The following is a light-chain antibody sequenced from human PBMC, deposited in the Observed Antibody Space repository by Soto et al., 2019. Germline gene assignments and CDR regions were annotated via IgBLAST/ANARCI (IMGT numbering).Light chain of an antibody. V-gene: IGLV2-14*01. CDR2: EVS. CDR3: SSYRTKSSVV. Sequence: QSALTQPASVSGSPGQSIPISCTGTSSDVGGYNYVSWYQHHPGKAPKLMIYEVSSRPSGVSNRFFGSKSGNTASLTISGLQTEDEADYFCSSYRTKSSVVFGGGTKLTVL. J-gene: IGLJ2*01. CDR1: SSDVGGYNY.